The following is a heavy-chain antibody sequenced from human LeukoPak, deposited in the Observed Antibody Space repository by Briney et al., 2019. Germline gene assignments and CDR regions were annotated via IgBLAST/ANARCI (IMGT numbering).Heavy chain of an antibody. CDR2: ISYDGSNK. V-gene: IGHV3-30*18. D-gene: IGHD2-2*01. CDR1: GFTFSSYG. CDR3: AKDSRARYCSSTSCYGDLDY. J-gene: IGHJ4*02. Sequence: GGSLRLSCAASGFTFSSYGMHWVRQAPGKGLEWVAVISYDGSNKYYADSVKGRFTISRDSSKNTLYLQMNSLRAEDTAVYYCAKDSRARYCSSTSCYGDLDYWGQGTLVTVSS.